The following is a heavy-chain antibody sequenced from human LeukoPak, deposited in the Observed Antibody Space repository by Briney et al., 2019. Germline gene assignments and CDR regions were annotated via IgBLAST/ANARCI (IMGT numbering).Heavy chain of an antibody. V-gene: IGHV1-58*01. CDR2: IVVVSGNT. CDR3: AASVLTDAFDI. D-gene: IGHD3-10*01. Sequence: SVKVSCKASGFIFTSSAVQWVRLARGQRLEWIGWIVVVSGNTNYAQKFQERVTITRDMSTTTAYMELSSLRSEDTAVYYCAASVLTDAFDIWGQGTMVTVSS. CDR1: GFIFTSSA. J-gene: IGHJ3*02.